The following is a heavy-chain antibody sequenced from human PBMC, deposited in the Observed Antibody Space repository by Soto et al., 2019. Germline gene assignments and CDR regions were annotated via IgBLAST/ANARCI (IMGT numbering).Heavy chain of an antibody. Sequence: QVQLVQSGAEVKKPGSSVKVSCKASGGTFSSYAISWLRQAPGQGLEWMGGIIPIFGTADYAQKFQGRVTITADESTSTAYMELSSLSSEDTAVYYCARDGGVYDYSPFDYRGQGTLVNVSS. CDR1: GGTFSSYA. V-gene: IGHV1-69*12. CDR2: IIPIFGTA. J-gene: IGHJ4*02. CDR3: ARDGGVYDYSPFDY. D-gene: IGHD4-4*01.